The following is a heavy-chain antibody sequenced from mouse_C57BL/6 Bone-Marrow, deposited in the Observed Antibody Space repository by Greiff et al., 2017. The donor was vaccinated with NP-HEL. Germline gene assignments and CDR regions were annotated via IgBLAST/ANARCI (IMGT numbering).Heavy chain of an antibody. CDR3: ARHGSSPFDY. D-gene: IGHD1-1*01. CDR2: ISNGGGST. J-gene: IGHJ2*01. Sequence: EVKLVESGGGLVQPGGSLKLSCAASGFTFSDYYMYWVRQTPEKRLEWVAYISNGGGSTYYPDTVKGRFTISRDNAKNTLYLQMSRLKSEDTAMYYCARHGSSPFDYWGQGTTLTVSS. V-gene: IGHV5-12*01. CDR1: GFTFSDYY.